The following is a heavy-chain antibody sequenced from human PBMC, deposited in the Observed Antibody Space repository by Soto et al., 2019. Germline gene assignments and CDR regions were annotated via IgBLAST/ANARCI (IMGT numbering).Heavy chain of an antibody. CDR1: GYTFTGYY. Sequence: GASVKVSCKASGYTFTGYYMHWVRQAPGQGLEWMGWINPNSGGTNYAQKFQGRVTMTRDTSISTAYMELSRLRSDDTAVYYCAIAVAGSSYYYYGMDVWGQGTTVTVSS. CDR2: INPNSGGT. V-gene: IGHV1-2*02. D-gene: IGHD6-19*01. J-gene: IGHJ6*02. CDR3: AIAVAGSSYYYYGMDV.